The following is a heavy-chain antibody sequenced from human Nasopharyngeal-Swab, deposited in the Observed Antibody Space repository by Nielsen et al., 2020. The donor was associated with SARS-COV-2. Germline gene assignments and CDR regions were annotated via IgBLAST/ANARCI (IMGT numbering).Heavy chain of an antibody. V-gene: IGHV3-33*01. D-gene: IGHD6-13*01. J-gene: IGHJ4*02. Sequence: GGSLRLSCAASGFTFSNYGMHWVRQAPGKGLEWVAVIWSDGSNKYYADSVKGRFTISRNNSKNTLYLQMNSLRAEDTAVYYCARGRSSSWEDYFDYWGQGTLVTVSS. CDR1: GFTFSNYG. CDR3: ARGRSSSWEDYFDY. CDR2: IWSDGSNK.